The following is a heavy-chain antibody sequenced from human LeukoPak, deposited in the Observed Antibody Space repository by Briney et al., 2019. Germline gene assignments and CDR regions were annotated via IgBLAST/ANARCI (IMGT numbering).Heavy chain of an antibody. V-gene: IGHV3-30*01. Sequence: GGSLRLSCAASGFTFSSYAMHWVRQAPGKGLEWVAVISYDGSNEYYADSVKGRFTISRDNSKNTLYLQMNSLRAEDTAVYYCARDHLVGATYFDYWGQGTLVTVSS. CDR3: ARDHLVGATYFDY. CDR2: ISYDGSNE. D-gene: IGHD1-26*01. CDR1: GFTFSSYA. J-gene: IGHJ4*02.